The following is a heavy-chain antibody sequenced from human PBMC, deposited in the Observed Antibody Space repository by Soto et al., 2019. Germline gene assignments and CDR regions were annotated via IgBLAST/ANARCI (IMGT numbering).Heavy chain of an antibody. V-gene: IGHV3-11*01. CDR3: ASDPYYYASEY. CDR2: ISGSGYTI. J-gene: IGHJ4*02. D-gene: IGHD3-10*01. CDR1: GFTFSDFY. Sequence: GGSLRLSCAASGFTFSDFYMTWIRQAPGKGLEWISYISGSGYTIYYGESVKGRFTVSRDNAKNSLYLQMNSLRAEDTAVYYCASDPYYYASEYWGQGTLVTVSS.